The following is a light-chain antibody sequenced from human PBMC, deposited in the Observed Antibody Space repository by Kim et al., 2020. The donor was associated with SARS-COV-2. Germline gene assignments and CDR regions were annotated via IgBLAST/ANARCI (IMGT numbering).Light chain of an antibody. V-gene: IGKV3-11*01. J-gene: IGKJ4*01. Sequence: DIVLTQSPATLSLSPGERATLSCRASQSISTSLAWYQQKPGQAPRLLICDASDRATGIPARFSGSGSGTDFTLTISSLEPEDFAVYYCLQRSDWPLTFGGGTKVDIK. CDR3: LQRSDWPLT. CDR1: QSISTS. CDR2: DAS.